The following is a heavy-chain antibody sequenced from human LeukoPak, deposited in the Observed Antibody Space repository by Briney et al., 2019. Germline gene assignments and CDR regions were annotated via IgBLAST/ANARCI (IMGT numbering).Heavy chain of an antibody. J-gene: IGHJ3*02. Sequence: ASVKVSCKASGYTFTSYDINWVRQATGQGLEWIGWMNPNSGNTGYAQKFQGRVTMTRNTSISTAYMELSSLRSEDTAVYYCAVPSYSGSYWGAAFDIWGQGTMVTVSS. CDR2: MNPNSGNT. CDR1: GYTFTSYD. V-gene: IGHV1-8*01. CDR3: AVPSYSGSYWGAAFDI. D-gene: IGHD1-26*01.